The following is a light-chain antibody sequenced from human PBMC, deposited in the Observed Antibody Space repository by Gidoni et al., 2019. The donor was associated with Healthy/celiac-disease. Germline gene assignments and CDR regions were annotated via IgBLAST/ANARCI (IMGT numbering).Light chain of an antibody. V-gene: IGKV3-15*01. CDR2: GAS. CDR3: QQYTNWPPYT. CDR1: QSVNIN. J-gene: IGKJ2*01. Sequence: EIVMTQSPATLSVSPGERATLSCRASQSVNINLAWYQQKPGQAPRLLIYGASTRATGIPARFSGSGSGTEFTLTISSLQSEYFAVYYCQQYTNWPPYTFGQGTKLEIK.